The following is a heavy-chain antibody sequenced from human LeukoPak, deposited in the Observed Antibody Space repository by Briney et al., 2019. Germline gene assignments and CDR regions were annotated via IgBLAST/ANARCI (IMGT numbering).Heavy chain of an antibody. CDR1: GGSFSGDF. J-gene: IGHJ3*02. Sequence: SETPSLTCAVYGGSFSGDFWSWIRQSPGKGLEWIGEINHGGSTTYNPSLQSRVTMSVDTSTNQISLKMTSVTAADTAVYYCARSYYYGFDAFDIWGQGTMVTVSS. V-gene: IGHV4-34*10. CDR3: ARSYYYGFDAFDI. CDR2: INHGGST. D-gene: IGHD3-10*01.